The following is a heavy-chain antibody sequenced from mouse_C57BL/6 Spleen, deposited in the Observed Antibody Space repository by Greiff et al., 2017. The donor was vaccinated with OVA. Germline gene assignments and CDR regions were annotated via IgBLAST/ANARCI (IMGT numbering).Heavy chain of an antibody. D-gene: IGHD3-2*02. J-gene: IGHJ3*01. V-gene: IGHV1-26*01. CDR3: ARGAQAFPWFAY. CDR2: INPNNGGT. CDR1: GYTFTDYY. Sequence: EVQLQQSGPELVKPGASVKISCKASGYTFTDYYMNWVKQSHGKSLEWIGDINPNNGGTSYNQKFKGKATLTVDKSSSTAYMELRSLTSEDSAVYYCARGAQAFPWFAYWGQGTLVTVSA.